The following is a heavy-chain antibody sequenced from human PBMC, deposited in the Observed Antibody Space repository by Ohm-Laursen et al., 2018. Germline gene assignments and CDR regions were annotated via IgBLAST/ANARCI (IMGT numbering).Heavy chain of an antibody. J-gene: IGHJ3*02. CDR2: IYYSGST. Sequence: TLSLTCTVSGGSISSGGYYWSWIRQHPGKGLEWIGYIYYSGSTYYNPSLKSRVTISVDTSKNQFSLKLSPVTAADTAVYYCARDPSDSSVFDIWGQGTMVTVSS. CDR1: GGSISSGGYY. D-gene: IGHD3-22*01. CDR3: ARDPSDSSVFDI. V-gene: IGHV4-31*03.